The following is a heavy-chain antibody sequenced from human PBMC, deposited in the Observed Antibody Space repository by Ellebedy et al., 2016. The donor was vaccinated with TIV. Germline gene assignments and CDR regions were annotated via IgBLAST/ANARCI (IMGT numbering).Heavy chain of an antibody. V-gene: IGHV3-23*01. D-gene: IGHD2-8*02. Sequence: GESLKISXAASGLTFSIYAMSWVRQVPGKGLEWVSVMSGSGDSIKYADSVKGRFTISRDNSKNTVYLQMNSLRVDDTAVYYCATGGLGHYCTGVNCYLWGQGALVTVSS. CDR3: ATGGLGHYCTGVNCYL. J-gene: IGHJ4*02. CDR2: MSGSGDSI. CDR1: GLTFSIYA.